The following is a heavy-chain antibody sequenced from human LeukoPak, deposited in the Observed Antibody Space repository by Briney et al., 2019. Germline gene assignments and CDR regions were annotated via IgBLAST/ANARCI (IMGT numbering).Heavy chain of an antibody. J-gene: IGHJ3*02. CDR2: ISYDGSDK. Sequence: QTGGSLRLSCAASGFTFSSYAIHWVRQAPGKGLEWVALISYDGSDKFYADSVKGRFAISRDNSKNTLYLQMNSLRAEDTAVYYCARDHYYGSGSPPGDTFDIWGQGTMVTVSS. CDR1: GFTFSSYA. V-gene: IGHV3-30*09. D-gene: IGHD3-10*01. CDR3: ARDHYYGSGSPPGDTFDI.